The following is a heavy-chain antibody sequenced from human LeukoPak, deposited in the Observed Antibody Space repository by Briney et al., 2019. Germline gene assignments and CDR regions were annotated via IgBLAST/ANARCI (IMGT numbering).Heavy chain of an antibody. CDR2: INWNGGST. V-gene: IGHV3-20*04. CDR3: ARGSYNDSSGRGLDAFDI. D-gene: IGHD3-22*01. J-gene: IGHJ3*02. Sequence: GGSLRLSCAASGFTFDDYGMSWVRQAPGKGLEWVSGINWNGGSTGYADSVKGRFTISRDNAKNSLYLQMNSLRAEDTALYYCARGSYNDSSGRGLDAFDIWGQGTMVTVSS. CDR1: GFTFDDYG.